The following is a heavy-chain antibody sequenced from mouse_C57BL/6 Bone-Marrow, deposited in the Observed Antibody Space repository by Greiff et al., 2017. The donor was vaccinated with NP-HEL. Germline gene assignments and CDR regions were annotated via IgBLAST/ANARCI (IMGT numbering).Heavy chain of an antibody. CDR3: ARTPRRSYYAMDY. CDR1: GFSINSDCY. J-gene: IGHJ4*01. Sequence: VQLKESGPSLVRPSQPLSLTCTVPGFSINSDCYWIWIRQFPGNNLEYIGYTFYSGITYYNPSLESRTYITRDTSKNQFSLKLSSVTTEDTATYYCARTPRRSYYAMDYWGQGTSVTVSS. CDR2: TFYSGIT. V-gene: IGHV3-3*01.